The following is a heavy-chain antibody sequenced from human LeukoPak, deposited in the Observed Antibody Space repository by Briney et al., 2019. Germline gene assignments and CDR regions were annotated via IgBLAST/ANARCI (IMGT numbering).Heavy chain of an antibody. CDR3: AKDTLYYFDY. Sequence: GGSLRLSCAAPGFTFSSYGMHWVRQAPGKGLEWVAVISYDGSNKYYADSVKGRFTISRDNSKNTLYLQMNSLRAEDTAVYYCAKDTLYYFDYWGQGTLVTVSS. V-gene: IGHV3-30*18. J-gene: IGHJ4*02. CDR2: ISYDGSNK. CDR1: GFTFSSYG.